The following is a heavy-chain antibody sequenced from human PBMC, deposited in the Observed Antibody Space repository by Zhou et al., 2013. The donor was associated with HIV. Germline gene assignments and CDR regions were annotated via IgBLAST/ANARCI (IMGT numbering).Heavy chain of an antibody. CDR2: IYSSGNT. J-gene: IGHJ5*02. CDR1: GGSINNYY. CDR3: ARTLSAATGWFDP. D-gene: IGHD2-15*01. V-gene: IGHV4-4*07. Sequence: QVQLQESGPGLVKPSETLSLTCTVSGGSINNYYWSWIRQPAGKGLEWIGRIYSSGNTIYNPSLKSRVTVSVDTSKNQFSLKLSSVTAADTAVYYCARTLSAATGWFDPWGQGTLVTVSS.